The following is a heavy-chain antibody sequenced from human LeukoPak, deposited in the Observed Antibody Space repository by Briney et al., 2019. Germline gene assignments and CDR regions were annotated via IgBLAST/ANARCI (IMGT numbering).Heavy chain of an antibody. V-gene: IGHV3-9*01. D-gene: IGHD1-26*01. CDR1: GFSFDDYA. CDR3: AKDTRAIVGSAHNAFDI. CDR2: ISWNSGNI. Sequence: PGRSLRLSCAASGFSFDDYAMHWVRQAPGKGLGWVSGISWNSGNIGYADSVKGRFTISRDNAKNSLNLQMNSLRAEDTALYYCAKDTRAIVGSAHNAFDIWGQGTMVTVSS. J-gene: IGHJ3*02.